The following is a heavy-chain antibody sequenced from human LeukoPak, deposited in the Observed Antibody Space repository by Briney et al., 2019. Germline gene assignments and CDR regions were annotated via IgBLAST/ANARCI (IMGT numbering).Heavy chain of an antibody. Sequence: GGSLRLSCAASGFTFSSYGMHWVRQAPGKGLEWVAFIRYDGSNKYYADSVKGRFTISRDNSKNTLYLQINSLRAEDAAVYYCARVRTLQQLVRGWYFDYWGQGTLVTVSS. D-gene: IGHD6-13*01. CDR3: ARVRTLQQLVRGWYFDY. J-gene: IGHJ4*02. CDR2: IRYDGSNK. V-gene: IGHV3-30*02. CDR1: GFTFSSYG.